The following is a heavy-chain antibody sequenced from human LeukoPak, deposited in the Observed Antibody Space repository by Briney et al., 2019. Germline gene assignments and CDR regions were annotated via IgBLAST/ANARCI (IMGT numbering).Heavy chain of an antibody. D-gene: IGHD5-18*01. Sequence: GRSLRLSCAASGFTFSSYGMHWVRQAPGKGLEWVAVIWYDGSNKYYADSVKGRFTISRDNSKNTLYLQMNSLRAEDTAVYYCTRGVYSPDYWGQGTLVTVSS. CDR3: TRGVYSPDY. CDR2: IWYDGSNK. J-gene: IGHJ4*02. CDR1: GFTFSSYG. V-gene: IGHV3-33*01.